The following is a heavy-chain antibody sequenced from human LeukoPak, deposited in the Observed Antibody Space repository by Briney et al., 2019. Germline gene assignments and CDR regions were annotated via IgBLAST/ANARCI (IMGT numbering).Heavy chain of an antibody. CDR1: GFTFSSYS. D-gene: IGHD6-6*01. V-gene: IGHV3-21*01. J-gene: IGHJ5*02. Sequence: PGGSLRLTCAASGFTFSSYSMNWVRQAPGKGLDWVSSISSSSSYIYYADSVKGRFTISRDNAKNSLYLQMNSLRAEDTAVYYCARDRYSSSYRWFDPWGQGTLVTVSS. CDR3: ARDRYSSSYRWFDP. CDR2: ISSSSSYI.